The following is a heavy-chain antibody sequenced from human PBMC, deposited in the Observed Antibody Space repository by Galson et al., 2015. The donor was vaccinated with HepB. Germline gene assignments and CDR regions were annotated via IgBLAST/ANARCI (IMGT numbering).Heavy chain of an antibody. J-gene: IGHJ3*02. Sequence: SLRLSCAASGFAFSSYTMNWVRQAPGKGLEWLSYISTDSSTIYYADSVKGRFTISRDNAKNSLYLQMHSLRDEDTAVYYCARSSYGYDDFDIWGQGTMVTVSS. CDR1: GFAFSSYT. D-gene: IGHD3-10*01. V-gene: IGHV3-48*02. CDR2: ISTDSSTI. CDR3: ARSSYGYDDFDI.